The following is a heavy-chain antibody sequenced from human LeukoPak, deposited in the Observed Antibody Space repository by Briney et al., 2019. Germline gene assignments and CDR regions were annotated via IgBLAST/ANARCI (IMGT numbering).Heavy chain of an antibody. CDR3: ARDVVVVTAIPTGVAFDI. CDR2: IYTSGST. CDR1: GGSISSGSYY. D-gene: IGHD2-21*02. Sequence: PSETLSLTCTVSGGSISSGSYYWSWIRQPAGKGLEWIGRIYTSGSTNYNPSLKSRVTISVDTSKNQFSLKLSSVTAADTAVYYCARDVVVVTAIPTGVAFDIWGQGTMVTVSS. J-gene: IGHJ3*02. V-gene: IGHV4-61*02.